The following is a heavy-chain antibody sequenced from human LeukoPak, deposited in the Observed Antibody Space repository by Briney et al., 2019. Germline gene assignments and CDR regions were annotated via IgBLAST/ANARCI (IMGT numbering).Heavy chain of an antibody. Sequence: PWASVKVSCKVSGYTLTELSMHWVRQAPGKGLEWMGGFDPEDGETIYAQKFQGRVTMTEDTSTDTACMELSSLRSEDTAVYYCATVGRVREWPRGEYYYYGMDVWGQGTTVTVSS. CDR3: ATVGRVREWPRGEYYYYGMDV. J-gene: IGHJ6*02. CDR1: GYTLTELS. D-gene: IGHD3-16*01. CDR2: FDPEDGET. V-gene: IGHV1-24*01.